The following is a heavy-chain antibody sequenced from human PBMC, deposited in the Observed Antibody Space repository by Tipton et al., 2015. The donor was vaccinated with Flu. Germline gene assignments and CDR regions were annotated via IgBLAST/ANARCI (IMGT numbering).Heavy chain of an antibody. CDR2: FYFRGTT. CDR1: GGSISSYY. CDR3: ARGLSRGAFDV. D-gene: IGHD3-10*01. Sequence: TLSLTCTVSGGSISSYYWSWIRQPPGKGLEWIGTFYFRGTTHLNPSLKGRVTISADTSNNHFSLTLKSVTAADTAVYYCARGLSRGAFDVWLQGTMVTVSP. J-gene: IGHJ3*01. V-gene: IGHV4-59*12.